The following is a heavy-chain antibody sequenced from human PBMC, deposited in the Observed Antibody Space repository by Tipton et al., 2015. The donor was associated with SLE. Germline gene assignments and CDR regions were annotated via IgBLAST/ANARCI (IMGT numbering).Heavy chain of an antibody. J-gene: IGHJ2*01. D-gene: IGHD3-22*01. CDR3: TKDFYYDSSGEGYFDV. CDR1: GFTFRDYW. Sequence: SLRLSCAASGFTFRDYWMTWVRHTPGKGLEWVATINQAGREKFYADSVKGRFTISRDNAKNSLYLQMNSLRVEDTAFYYCTKDFYYDSSGEGYFDVWGRGTLVTVSS. CDR2: INQAGREK. V-gene: IGHV3-7*03.